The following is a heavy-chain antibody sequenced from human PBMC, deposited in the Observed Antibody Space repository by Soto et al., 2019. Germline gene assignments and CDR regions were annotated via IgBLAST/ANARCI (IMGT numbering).Heavy chain of an antibody. Sequence: SETLSLTCTVSGGSISSNMYYWGWIRQPPGKGLEWIASIYYSGNTYYNPSLKSRVTISLDTSRNQFSLKLNSVTAADTALYFCASLEGLATISYYFDFWGPGALVTVSS. CDR1: GGSISSNMYY. CDR3: ASLEGLATISYYFDF. J-gene: IGHJ4*02. D-gene: IGHD1-1*01. CDR2: IYYSGNT. V-gene: IGHV4-39*01.